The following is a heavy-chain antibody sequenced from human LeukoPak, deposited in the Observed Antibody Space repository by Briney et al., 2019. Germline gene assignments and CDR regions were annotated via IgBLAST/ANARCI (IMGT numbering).Heavy chain of an antibody. V-gene: IGHV3-21*04. D-gene: IGHD3-10*01. CDR3: AKGPGSGSYRYDYYFDY. CDR1: GFTFSSYS. J-gene: IGHJ4*02. Sequence: GGSLRLSCAASGFTFSSYSLNWVRQAPGMGLEWVSSISSSSHYIYYADSVKGRFTISRDNAKNSLYLQMNSLRAEDTALYYCAKGPGSGSYRYDYYFDYWGQGTLVTVSS. CDR2: ISSSSHYI.